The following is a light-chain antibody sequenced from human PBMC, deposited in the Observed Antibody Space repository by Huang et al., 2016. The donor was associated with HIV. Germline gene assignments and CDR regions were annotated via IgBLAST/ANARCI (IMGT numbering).Light chain of an antibody. V-gene: IGKV1-8*01. Sequence: IRMTQSPSSLSASTGDSVTITCRANQAINNFLAWYQQRPGSVPKLLIYAASTLQSGVPSRFGGNGSGTDFTLTIGCLHSEDVATYYCQQYDIHPLTFGPGTRVDIK. J-gene: IGKJ3*01. CDR3: QQYDIHPLT. CDR1: QAINNF. CDR2: AAS.